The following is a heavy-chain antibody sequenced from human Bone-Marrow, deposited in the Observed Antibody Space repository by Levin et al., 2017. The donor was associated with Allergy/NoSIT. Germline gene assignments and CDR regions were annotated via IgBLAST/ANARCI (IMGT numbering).Heavy chain of an antibody. CDR3: ARDETFNSWHVGWFDS. CDR1: GASINNTHHY. CDR2: MFAGGAA. Sequence: SETLSLTCAVSGASINNTHHYWSWIRQPAGTGLEWIGRMFAGGAATYNRSLRSRVTVSIDTSKNQFSLTLTSVTSADKAVYYCARDETFNSWHVGWFDSWGQGTLVTVSS. D-gene: IGHD6-13*01. J-gene: IGHJ5*01. V-gene: IGHV4-61*02.